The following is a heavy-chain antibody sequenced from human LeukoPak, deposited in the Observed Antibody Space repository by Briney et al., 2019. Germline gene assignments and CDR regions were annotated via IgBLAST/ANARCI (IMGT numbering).Heavy chain of an antibody. CDR2: ISSSATYR. CDR1: EFTFTTYS. J-gene: IGHJ4*02. CDR3: ARRAGAYSHPYDY. V-gene: IGHV3-21*01. D-gene: IGHD4/OR15-4a*01. Sequence: PGESLRLSCTASEFTFTTYSMAWVRQAPGKGLEWVSSISSSATYRYYADSVNGRFTISRDDPKNSLYLQMNSLRAEDTAVYYCARRAGAYSHPYDYWGQGTLVTVSS.